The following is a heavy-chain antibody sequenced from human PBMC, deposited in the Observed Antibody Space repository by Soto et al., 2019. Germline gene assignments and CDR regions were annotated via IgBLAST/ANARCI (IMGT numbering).Heavy chain of an antibody. J-gene: IGHJ3*02. Sequence: QVQLQQWGAGLLKPSETLSLTCAVYGGSFSGYYWSWIRQPPGKGLEWIGEINHSGSTNYNPSLKSRITISVDASKPQFSLKLSSVAAADAAVYYWARDARFDGSGSLDAFDIWGQGTMVTVSS. CDR2: INHSGST. CDR1: GGSFSGYY. D-gene: IGHD3-10*01. CDR3: ARDARFDGSGSLDAFDI. V-gene: IGHV4-34*01.